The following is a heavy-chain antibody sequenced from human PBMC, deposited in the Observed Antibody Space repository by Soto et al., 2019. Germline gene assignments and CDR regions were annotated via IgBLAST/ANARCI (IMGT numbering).Heavy chain of an antibody. J-gene: IGHJ5*02. Sequence: ASVKVSCKASGYTFTSYGISWVRQAPGQGLEWMGWISAYNGNTNYAQKLQGRVTMTTDTSTSTAYMELRSLRSDDTAVYYCARSSWGVFGIIIEGSNWLPPWGQGSLVTVSS. CDR3: ARSSWGVFGIIIEGSNWLPP. V-gene: IGHV1-18*01. CDR1: GYTFTSYG. CDR2: ISAYNGNT. D-gene: IGHD3-3*01.